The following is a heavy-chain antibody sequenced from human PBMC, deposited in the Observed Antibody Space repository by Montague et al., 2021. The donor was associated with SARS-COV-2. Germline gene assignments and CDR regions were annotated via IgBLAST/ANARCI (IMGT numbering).Heavy chain of an antibody. J-gene: IGHJ6*02. CDR1: GASIDSDY. D-gene: IGHD3-22*01. CDR2: ISYSGNT. Sequence: SETLSLTCTVYGASIDSDYWNWIRQPPGKGLEWIGYISYSGNTNYNPSLKSRVTISEDTSKNQFSLKLSSVTAADTAVYYCARADFSGHYADRFSPNGLDVWGQGTTVTVSS. V-gene: IGHV4-59*01. CDR3: ARADFSGHYADRFSPNGLDV.